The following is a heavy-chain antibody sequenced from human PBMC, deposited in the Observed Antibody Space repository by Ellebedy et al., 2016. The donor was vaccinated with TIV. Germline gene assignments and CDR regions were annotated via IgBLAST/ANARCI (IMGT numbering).Heavy chain of an antibody. J-gene: IGHJ6*02. V-gene: IGHV3-30-3*01. CDR2: ISYDGSNK. CDR1: GFTFINYA. Sequence: PGGSLRLSCAVSGFTFINYAMHRVRQAPGKGLEWVAVISYDGSNKLYADSVKGRFTISRDNSKNTLYLQMNSLRTEDTAIYYCGRGAVAGMEAYYYGMDVWGQGTTVIVSS. CDR3: GRGAVAGMEAYYYGMDV. D-gene: IGHD6-19*01.